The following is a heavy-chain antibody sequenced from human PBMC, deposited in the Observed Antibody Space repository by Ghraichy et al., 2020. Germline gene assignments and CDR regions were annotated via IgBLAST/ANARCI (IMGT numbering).Heavy chain of an antibody. J-gene: IGHJ4*02. CDR2: IKQDESEK. D-gene: IGHD3-10*01. Sequence: LNISCEASGFTFSDYWMNWVRQAPGKGLEWVANIKQDESEKYYVDSVKGRFTISRDNAKNSLYLQMNSLRAEDTAVYYCARVGYYGSGHSGYWGQGTLVTVSS. V-gene: IGHV3-7*01. CDR1: GFTFSDYW. CDR3: ARVGYYGSGHSGY.